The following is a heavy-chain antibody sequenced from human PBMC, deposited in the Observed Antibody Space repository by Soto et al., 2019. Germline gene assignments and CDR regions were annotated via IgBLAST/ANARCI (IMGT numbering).Heavy chain of an antibody. CDR3: ARDYYGSGNSPEAT. J-gene: IGHJ5*02. CDR1: GGSISSGDYY. V-gene: IGHV4-30-4*01. CDR2: IYYSGST. Sequence: SETLSLTCTVSGGSISSGDYYWGWIRQPPGKGLEWIGYIYYSGSTYYNPSLKSRVTISVDTSKNQFSLKLSSVTAADTAVYYCARDYYGSGNSPEATWGQGTLVTVS. D-gene: IGHD3-10*01.